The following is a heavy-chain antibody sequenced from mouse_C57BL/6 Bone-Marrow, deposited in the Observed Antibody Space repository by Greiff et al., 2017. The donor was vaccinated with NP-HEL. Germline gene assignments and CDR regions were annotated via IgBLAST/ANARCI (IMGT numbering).Heavy chain of an antibody. V-gene: IGHV1-47*01. CDR1: GYTFTTYP. J-gene: IGHJ1*03. Sequence: VQLQESGAELVKPGASVKMSCKASGYTFTTYPIEWMKQNHGKSLEWIGNFHPYNDDTTYNEKFKGKATLTVEKSSSTVYLELSRLTSDDSAVYYCARRYYGSGYFDVWGTGTTVTVSS. D-gene: IGHD1-1*01. CDR2: FHPYNDDT. CDR3: ARRYYGSGYFDV.